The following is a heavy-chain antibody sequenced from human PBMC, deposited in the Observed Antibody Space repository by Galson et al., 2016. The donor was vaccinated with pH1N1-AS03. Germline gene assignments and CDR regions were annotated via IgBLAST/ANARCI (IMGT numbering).Heavy chain of an antibody. D-gene: IGHD4/OR15-4a*01. Sequence: SVKVSCKASGYTFTSYYIHWVRQAPGQGREWMGIINPSDGNTNYAQRFQGRVTMTRDTSTSTVYMALSSLRSDDTAVYYCARVSAALTGYYNAMDVCGQGTTVTVSS. CDR3: ARVSAALTGYYNAMDV. CDR2: INPSDGNT. CDR1: GYTFTSYY. J-gene: IGHJ6*02. V-gene: IGHV1-46*01.